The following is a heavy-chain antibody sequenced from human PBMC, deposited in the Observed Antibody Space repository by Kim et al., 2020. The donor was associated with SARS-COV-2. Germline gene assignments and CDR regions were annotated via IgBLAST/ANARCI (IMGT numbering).Heavy chain of an antibody. J-gene: IGHJ3*02. D-gene: IGHD3-22*01. CDR2: INTNTGNP. Sequence: ASVKVSCKASGYTFTSYAMNWVRQDPGQGLEWMGWINTNTGNPTYAQGFTGRFVFSLDTSVSTAYLQISSLKAEDTAVYYCARSSARLPYYYDSSGYKAVAFDIWGQGTMVTVSS. V-gene: IGHV7-4-1*02. CDR1: GYTFTSYA. CDR3: ARSSARLPYYYDSSGYKAVAFDI.